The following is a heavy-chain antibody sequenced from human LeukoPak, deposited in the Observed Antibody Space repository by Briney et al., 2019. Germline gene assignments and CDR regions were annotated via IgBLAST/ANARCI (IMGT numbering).Heavy chain of an antibody. J-gene: IGHJ4*02. CDR2: ISSSSTYI. V-gene: IGHV3-21*01. Sequence: GGSLRLSCAASGFTFSSYSMNGVRQAPGKGLEWVSSISSSSTYIYYADSVKGRFTISRDNAKNSVYLQMNSLRAVDTAVYYCAKADGDKPFDYWGQGTLVTVSS. D-gene: IGHD4-17*01. CDR3: AKADGDKPFDY. CDR1: GFTFSSYS.